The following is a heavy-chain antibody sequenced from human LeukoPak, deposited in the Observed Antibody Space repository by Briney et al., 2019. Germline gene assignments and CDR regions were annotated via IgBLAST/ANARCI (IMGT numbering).Heavy chain of an antibody. Sequence: SETLSLTCAVSGASISGSGYYLGWIRQPPGKGLEWIGNIYYTGNTYYNASLQSRVTISIDTSKNQFSLRLNSVTAADTAMYYCAKSGGYGLIDCWGQGTLVTVSS. V-gene: IGHV4-39*01. CDR3: AKSGGYGLIDC. CDR2: IYYTGNT. CDR1: GASISGSGYY. D-gene: IGHD1-26*01. J-gene: IGHJ4*02.